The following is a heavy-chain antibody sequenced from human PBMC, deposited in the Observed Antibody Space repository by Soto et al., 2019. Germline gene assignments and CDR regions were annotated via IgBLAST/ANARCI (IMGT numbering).Heavy chain of an antibody. CDR3: ASRDPGTSVDY. CDR2: IYRTGST. V-gene: IGHV4-4*02. Sequence: SETLSLTCAVSGGSFTSHTRCPWVRQPPGQGLEWIGEIYRTGSTNYNPSLKSRVTISLDKSEKQISLKVSSLTAADTAVYYCASRDPGTSVDYWGQGTLVTVS. J-gene: IGHJ4*02. D-gene: IGHD1-7*01. CDR1: GGSFTSHTR.